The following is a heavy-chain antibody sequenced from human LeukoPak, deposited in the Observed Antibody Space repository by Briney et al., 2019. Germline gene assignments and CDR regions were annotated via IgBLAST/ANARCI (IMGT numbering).Heavy chain of an antibody. J-gene: IGHJ4*02. CDR2: IIPIFGTA. CDR1: GGTFSSYA. D-gene: IGHD6-13*01. V-gene: IGHV1-69*13. Sequence: GASVKVSCKASGGTFSSYAISWVRQAPGQGLEWMGGIIPIFGTANYAQKFQGRVTITADESTSTAYMELSSLRSEDTAVYYCATPRIAAAGPSVRRTSYFDYWGQGTLATVSS. CDR3: ATPRIAAAGPSVRRTSYFDY.